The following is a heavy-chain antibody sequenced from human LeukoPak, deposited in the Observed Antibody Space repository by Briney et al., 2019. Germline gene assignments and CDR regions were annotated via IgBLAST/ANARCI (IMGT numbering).Heavy chain of an antibody. CDR3: ARYGVGATNDDAFDI. J-gene: IGHJ3*02. CDR2: INHSGST. V-gene: IGHV4-34*01. D-gene: IGHD1-26*01. Sequence: SETLSLTCAVYGGPFSDYYWSWIRQPPGKGLEWIGKINHSGSTNYNPSLKSRVTISVDTSKNQFSLKLSSVTAADTAVYYCARYGVGATNDDAFDIWGQGTMVTVSS. CDR1: GGPFSDYY.